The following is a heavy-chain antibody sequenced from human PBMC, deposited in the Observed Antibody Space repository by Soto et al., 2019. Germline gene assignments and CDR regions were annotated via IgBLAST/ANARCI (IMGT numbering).Heavy chain of an antibody. CDR2: INPNSGGT. CDR3: ASAVWFGELGDAFDI. CDR1: GYTFTGYY. D-gene: IGHD3-10*01. J-gene: IGHJ3*02. Sequence: GASLKVSCKASGYTFTGYYMHWVRQAPGQGLEWMGWINPNSGGTNYAQKFQGRVTMTRDTSISTAYMELSRLRSDDTAVYYCASAVWFGELGDAFDIWGQGTMVTVSS. V-gene: IGHV1-2*02.